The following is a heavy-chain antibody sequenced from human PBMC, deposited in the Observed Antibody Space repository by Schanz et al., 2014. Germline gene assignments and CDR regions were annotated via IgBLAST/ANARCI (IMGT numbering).Heavy chain of an antibody. CDR1: GFTFSTFA. CDR2: VSRSTPDI. V-gene: IGHV3-48*01. CDR3: PADLWFGAVWGVW. J-gene: IGHJ4*02. Sequence: EVQLVESGGDLVQPGGSLRLSCSASGFTFSTFAMHWVRQAPGKGLEWVSYVSRSTPDIYYADSVKGRFTISRDNSKSTLYVEMNSLQTEDTAVYYCPADLWFGAVWGVWWGQGTLVNVSS. D-gene: IGHD3-10*01.